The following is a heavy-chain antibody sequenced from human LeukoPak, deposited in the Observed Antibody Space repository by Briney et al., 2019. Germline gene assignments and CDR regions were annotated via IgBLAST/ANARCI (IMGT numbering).Heavy chain of an antibody. CDR1: GYTFTSYG. CDR2: ISAYNGNT. Sequence: VASVKVSCKASGYTFTSYGISWVRQAPGQWLEWMGWISAYNGNTNYAQKLQGRVTMTTDTSTSTAYMELRSLRSDDTAVYYCAREHYYGSGSYLDYGMDVWGQGTTVAVSS. D-gene: IGHD3-10*01. J-gene: IGHJ6*02. V-gene: IGHV1-18*01. CDR3: AREHYYGSGSYLDYGMDV.